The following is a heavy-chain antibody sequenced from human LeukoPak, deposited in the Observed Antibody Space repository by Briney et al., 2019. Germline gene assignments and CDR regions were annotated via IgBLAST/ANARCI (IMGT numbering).Heavy chain of an antibody. V-gene: IGHV4-34*01. J-gene: IGHJ4*02. D-gene: IGHD6-13*01. Sequence: SETLSHTCAVYGGSFSGYYWSWIRQPPGKGLEWIGEINHSGSTNYNPSLKSRVTISVDTSKNQFSLKLSSVTAADTAVYYCARGPIAAAPFDYWAREPWSPSPQ. CDR1: GGSFSGYY. CDR3: ARGPIAAAPFDY. CDR2: INHSGST.